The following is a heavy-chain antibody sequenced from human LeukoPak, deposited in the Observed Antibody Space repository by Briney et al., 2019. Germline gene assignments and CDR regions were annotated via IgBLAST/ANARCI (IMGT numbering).Heavy chain of an antibody. D-gene: IGHD2-2*01. CDR3: ATGIVVVPAFDY. Sequence: ASVKVSRTVSGYTLTELSMHWVRQAPGKGLEWMGGFDPEDGETIYAQKFQGRATMTEDTSTDTAYMELSSLRSEDTAVYYCATGIVVVPAFDYWGQGTLVTVSS. J-gene: IGHJ4*02. V-gene: IGHV1-24*01. CDR1: GYTLTELS. CDR2: FDPEDGET.